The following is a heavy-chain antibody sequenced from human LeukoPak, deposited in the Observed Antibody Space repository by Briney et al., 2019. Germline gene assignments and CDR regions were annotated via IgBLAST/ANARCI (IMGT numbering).Heavy chain of an antibody. V-gene: IGHV3-30*18. CDR1: GFTFSSYG. CDR3: AKDVASCGGDCQFGPDY. Sequence: PGGSLRLSCAAAGFTFSSYGMHWVRQAPGKGLEWVAVISYDGSNKYYADSVKGRFTISRDNSKNTLYLQMNSLRAEDTAVYYCAKDVASCGGDCQFGPDYSGQGTLVTVSS. D-gene: IGHD2-21*02. J-gene: IGHJ4*02. CDR2: ISYDGSNK.